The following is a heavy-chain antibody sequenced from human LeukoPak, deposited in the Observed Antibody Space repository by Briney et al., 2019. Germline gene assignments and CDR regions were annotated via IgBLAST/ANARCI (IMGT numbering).Heavy chain of an antibody. J-gene: IGHJ4*02. CDR3: ATESLVGLYSGYDY. Sequence: ASVKVSCNVSGYTLTELSMHWVRQAPGKGLEWMGGFDPEDGETIYAQKFQGRVTMTEDTSTDTAYKELSSLRSEDTAVYYCATESLVGLYSGYDYWGQGTLVTVSS. CDR2: FDPEDGET. D-gene: IGHD5-12*01. CDR1: GYTLTELS. V-gene: IGHV1-24*01.